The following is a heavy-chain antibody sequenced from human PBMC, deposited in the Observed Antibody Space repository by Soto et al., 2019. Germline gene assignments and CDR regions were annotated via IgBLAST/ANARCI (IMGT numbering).Heavy chain of an antibody. V-gene: IGHV4-34*01. CDR1: GGSFSGYY. J-gene: IGHJ5*02. D-gene: IGHD3-9*01. CDR2: INHSGST. Sequence: ETLSLTCAVYGGSFSGYYWSWIRQPPGKGLEWIGEINHSGSTNYNPSLKSRVTISVDTSKNQFSLKLSSVTAADTAVYYCARGLRLLYFDWLRRDWFDPWGQGTLVTVSS. CDR3: ARGLRLLYFDWLRRDWFDP.